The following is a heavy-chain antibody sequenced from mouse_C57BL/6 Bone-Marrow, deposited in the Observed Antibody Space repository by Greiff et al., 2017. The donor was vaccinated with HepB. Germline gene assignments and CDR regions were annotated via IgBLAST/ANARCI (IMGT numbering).Heavy chain of an antibody. D-gene: IGHD2-5*01. V-gene: IGHV1-7*01. Sequence: QVQLQQSGAELAKPGASVKLSCKASGYTFTSYWMHWVKQRPGQGLEWIGYINPRSGYIKYNQKFKDKATLTADKSSSTAYMRISSLTYDDSAVYYCARRPDDSNYLYAMDYWGQGTSVTVSS. CDR1: GYTFTSYW. CDR3: ARRPDDSNYLYAMDY. J-gene: IGHJ4*01. CDR2: INPRSGYI.